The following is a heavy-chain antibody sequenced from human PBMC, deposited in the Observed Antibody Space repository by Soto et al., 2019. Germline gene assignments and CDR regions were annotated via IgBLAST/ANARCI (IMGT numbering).Heavy chain of an antibody. CDR2: TIPVFNTA. D-gene: IGHD3-10*01. V-gene: IGHV1-69*06. Sequence: QVQLEQSGAEVKKPGSSVKISCKASGGTLSDHGVSWLRQAPGQGLEWVGGTIPVFNTAKYAPKFQGRVTIAADKSTNIDYMELGSLRSDDTDFYYCARGVYGSGNYYTGPSAFDICGQGTLVIVSS. J-gene: IGHJ3*02. CDR1: GGTLSDHG. CDR3: ARGVYGSGNYYTGPSAFDI.